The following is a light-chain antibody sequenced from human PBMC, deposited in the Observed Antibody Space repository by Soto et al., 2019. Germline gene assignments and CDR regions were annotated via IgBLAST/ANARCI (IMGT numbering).Light chain of an antibody. CDR1: SSNIGSNT. Sequence: QSVLTQPPSASGTPGQRVSISCSGSSSNIGSNTVRWYQHLPGTAPRLLIYNNIQRPSGVPDPFSGSKSGSSASLAISGLQSEDEADYYCAVWDDSLDGHAVFGGGTQLTVL. V-gene: IGLV1-44*01. J-gene: IGLJ7*01. CDR3: AVWDDSLDGHAV. CDR2: NNI.